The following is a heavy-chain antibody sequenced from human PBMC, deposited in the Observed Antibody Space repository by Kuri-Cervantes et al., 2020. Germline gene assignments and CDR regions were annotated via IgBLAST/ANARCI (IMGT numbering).Heavy chain of an antibody. J-gene: IGHJ5*02. CDR3: ARWMVRAGGWFDP. Sequence: ASVKVSCKASGYTFTSYDINWVRQATGQGLEWMGWMNPNSGNTGYAQKFQGRVTMTRGTSISTAYMELSRLRSDDTAVYYCARWMVRAGGWFDPWGQGTLVTVSS. V-gene: IGHV1-8*01. CDR2: MNPNSGNT. D-gene: IGHD3-10*01. CDR1: GYTFTSYD.